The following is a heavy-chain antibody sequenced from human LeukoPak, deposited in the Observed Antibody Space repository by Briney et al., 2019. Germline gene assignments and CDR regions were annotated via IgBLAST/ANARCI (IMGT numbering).Heavy chain of an antibody. CDR3: ASSPPTVTTAY. J-gene: IGHJ4*02. D-gene: IGHD4-17*01. V-gene: IGHV4-34*01. CDR2: INHSGST. Sequence: SETLSLTCAVYGESFSGHYWSWIRQPPGKGLEWIGEINHSGSTNYNPSLKSRVTMSVDTSKNQFSLKLSSVTAADTAVYYCASSPPTVTTAYWGQGTLVTVSS. CDR1: GESFSGHY.